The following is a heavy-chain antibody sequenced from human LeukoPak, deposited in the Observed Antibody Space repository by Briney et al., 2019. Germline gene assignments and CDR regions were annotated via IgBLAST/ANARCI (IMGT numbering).Heavy chain of an antibody. J-gene: IGHJ4*02. D-gene: IGHD2-8*01. CDR3: AKDPDCTSGVCYTFFDY. V-gene: IGHV3-23*01. CDR2: ISGSGGST. Sequence: PGGSLRLSCVASGFTFSNYWMTWFRQTPGKGLEWVSAISGSGGSTYYADSVKGRFTISRDNSKNTLYLQMNSLRAEDTAVYYCAKDPDCTSGVCYTFFDYWGQGTLVTVSS. CDR1: GFTFSNYW.